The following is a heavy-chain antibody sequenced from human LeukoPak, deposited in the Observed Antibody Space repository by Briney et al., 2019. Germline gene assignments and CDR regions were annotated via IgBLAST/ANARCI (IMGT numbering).Heavy chain of an antibody. Sequence: SVKVSCKASGGTFSSYAISWVRQAPGQGLEWMGGIIPIFGTANYAQKFQGRVTITADESTSTAYMELSSLRSEDTAVYYCARGSEPAAFYYYYGMDVWGQGTTVTVSS. D-gene: IGHD2-2*01. J-gene: IGHJ6*02. CDR1: GGTFSSYA. V-gene: IGHV1-69*13. CDR3: ARGSEPAAFYYYYGMDV. CDR2: IIPIFGTA.